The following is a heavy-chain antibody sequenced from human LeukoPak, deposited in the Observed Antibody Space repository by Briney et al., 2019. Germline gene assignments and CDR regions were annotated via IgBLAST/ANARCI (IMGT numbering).Heavy chain of an antibody. D-gene: IGHD3-3*01. V-gene: IGHV3-21*01. CDR3: ARAHNYDFWSGYYFGRATPCFFDY. J-gene: IGHJ4*02. CDR1: GFTFSSYS. Sequence: GGSLRLSCAASGFTFSSYSMNWVRQAPGKGLEWVSSISSSSSYIYYADSVKGRFIISRDNAKNSLYLQMNSLRAEDTAVYYCARAHNYDFWSGYYFGRATPCFFDYWGQGTLVTVSS. CDR2: ISSSSSYI.